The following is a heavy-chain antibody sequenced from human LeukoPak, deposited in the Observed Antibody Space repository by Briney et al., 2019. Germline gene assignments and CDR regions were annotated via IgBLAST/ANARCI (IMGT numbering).Heavy chain of an antibody. Sequence: SETLSLTCAVYGGSFSGYYWSWIRQPPGKGLEWIGEINHSGSTNYNPSLKSRVTISVDTSKNQFSLKLSSVTAADTAAYYCARGRYYYDSSGYSKVGKTFDYWGQGTLVTVSS. J-gene: IGHJ4*02. CDR2: INHSGST. CDR1: GGSFSGYY. CDR3: ARGRYYYDSSGYSKVGKTFDY. V-gene: IGHV4-34*01. D-gene: IGHD3-22*01.